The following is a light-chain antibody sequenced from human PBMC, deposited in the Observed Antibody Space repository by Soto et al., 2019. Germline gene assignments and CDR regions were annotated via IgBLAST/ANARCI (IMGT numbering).Light chain of an antibody. CDR2: GAS. CDR1: QSVHSN. V-gene: IGKV3D-15*01. CDR3: QQYGSSPLT. Sequence: EIVMTQSPASLSVSPGQRVTLSCRASQSVHSNLAWYQQKPGQPPRLLIHGASTRATGIPARFSGGGSTTEFTLTISSLQSEDFAVYYCQQYGSSPLTFGGGTKVEIK. J-gene: IGKJ4*01.